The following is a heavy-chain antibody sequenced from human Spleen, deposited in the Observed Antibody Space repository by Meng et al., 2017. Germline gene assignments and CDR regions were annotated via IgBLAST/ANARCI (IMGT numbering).Heavy chain of an antibody. CDR1: GGSFSDYC. CDR3: ARGPTTMAHDFDY. Sequence: QGHLQQWGGGLLKPSETLSLTCVVSGGSFSDYCWSWIRQPPGKGLEWIGEINHSGSTNYNPSLESRATISVDTSQNNLSLKLSSVTAADSAVYYCARGPTTMAHDFDYWGQGTLVTVSS. D-gene: IGHD4-11*01. CDR2: INHSGST. J-gene: IGHJ4*02. V-gene: IGHV4-34*01.